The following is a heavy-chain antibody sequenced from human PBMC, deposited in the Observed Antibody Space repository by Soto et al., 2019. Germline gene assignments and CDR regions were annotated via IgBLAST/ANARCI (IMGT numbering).Heavy chain of an antibody. CDR2: ISGYNGNT. D-gene: IGHD2-2*01. CDR3: ARDEVPAANWLDR. V-gene: IGHV1-18*01. J-gene: IGHJ5*02. CDR1: GYSFINYG. Sequence: ASVKVSCKASGYSFINYGITWVRQAPGQGLEWMGWISGYNGNTKYADKLQGRVTMTTDTSTTTAYMELRSLRSDDTAVYYCARDEVPAANWLDRWGQGTLVHVSS.